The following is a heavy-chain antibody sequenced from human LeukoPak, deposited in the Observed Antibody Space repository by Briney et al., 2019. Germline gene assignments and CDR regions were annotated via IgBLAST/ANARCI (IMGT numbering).Heavy chain of an antibody. CDR2: IIPILGIA. CDR3: ARDPVVTGAFDI. CDR1: GGTFSSYA. V-gene: IGHV1-69*04. J-gene: IGHJ3*02. D-gene: IGHD2-21*02. Sequence: SVKVSCKASGGTFSSYAISWVRQAPGQGLEWMGRIIPILGIANYAQKFQGGVTITADKSTSTAYMELSSLRSEDTAVYYCARDPVVTGAFDIWGQGTMVTVSS.